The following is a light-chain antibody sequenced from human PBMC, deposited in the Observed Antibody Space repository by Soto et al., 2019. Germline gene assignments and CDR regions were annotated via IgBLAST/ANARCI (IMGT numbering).Light chain of an antibody. V-gene: IGLV1-36*01. CDR3: AGWDDSLTGVV. CDR2: YDD. CDR1: SSNIGNNA. J-gene: IGLJ2*01. Sequence: QSVLTQPPSVSDAPRQRVTIFCSGSSSNIGNNAVNWYQQLPGKAPNLLIYYDDLLPSGVSERFSGSRSGTSASLASSWLQSDDEADYYCAGWDDSLTGVVFGGGTKLTVL.